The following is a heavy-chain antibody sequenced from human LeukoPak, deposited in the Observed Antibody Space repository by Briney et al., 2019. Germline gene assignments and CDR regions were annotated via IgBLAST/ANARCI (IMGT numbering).Heavy chain of an antibody. J-gene: IGHJ4*02. Sequence: SETLSLTCTVSGGSISSYYWSWIRQPPGKGLEWIGEINHSGSTNYNPSLKSRVTISVDTSKNQSSLKLSSVTAADTAVYYCARETPLIAVAGTFGYWGQGTLVTVSS. CDR3: ARETPLIAVAGTFGY. CDR2: INHSGST. V-gene: IGHV4-34*01. CDR1: GGSISSYY. D-gene: IGHD6-19*01.